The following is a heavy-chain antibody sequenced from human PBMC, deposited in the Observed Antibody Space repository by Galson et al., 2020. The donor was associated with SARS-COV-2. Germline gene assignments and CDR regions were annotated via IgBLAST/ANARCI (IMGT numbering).Heavy chain of an antibody. Sequence: NSGGSLRLSCAASGFTFSSYSMNWVRQAPGKGLEWVSSISSSSSYIYYADSVKGRFTISRDNAKNSLYLQMNSLRAEDTAVYYCARADNLRGDYDYWGQGTLVTVSS. D-gene: IGHD1-20*01. CDR2: ISSSSSYI. CDR3: ARADNLRGDYDY. CDR1: GFTFSSYS. V-gene: IGHV3-21*01. J-gene: IGHJ4*02.